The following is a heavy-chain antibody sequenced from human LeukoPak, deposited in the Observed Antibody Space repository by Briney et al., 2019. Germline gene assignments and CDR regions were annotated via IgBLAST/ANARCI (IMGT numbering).Heavy chain of an antibody. CDR3: ARDRNFDY. CDR2: ISSSSSYI. Sequence: PGRSLRLSCAASGFTFSSYRMSCVRHAPGKGLEWVSSISSSSSYIYYADSVKGRFTISRDNAKNSLYLQMNSLRAEDTAVYYCARDRNFDYWGQGTLVTVSS. V-gene: IGHV3-21*01. J-gene: IGHJ4*02. CDR1: GFTFSSYR.